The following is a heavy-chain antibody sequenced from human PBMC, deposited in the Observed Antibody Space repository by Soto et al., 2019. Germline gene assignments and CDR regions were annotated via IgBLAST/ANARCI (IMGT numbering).Heavy chain of an antibody. J-gene: IGHJ4*02. CDR2: TIPILDVA. V-gene: IGHV1-69*08. CDR1: GGTFSTST. Sequence: QVQLVQSGAEVKKPGSSVKVSCKASGGTFSTSTFTWVRQAPGQGLEWMGRTIPILDVADYAQDFQGRVTITADKSTSTPYSELTSLTSKDTAVYYCARDSPIGSTYSGYDAIDSWGQGTLVTVSS. D-gene: IGHD5-12*01. CDR3: ARDSPIGSTYSGYDAIDS.